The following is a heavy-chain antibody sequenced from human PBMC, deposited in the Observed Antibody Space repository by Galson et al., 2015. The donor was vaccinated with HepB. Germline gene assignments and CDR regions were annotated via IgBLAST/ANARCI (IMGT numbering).Heavy chain of an antibody. CDR2: IYPANGDT. J-gene: IGHJ6*02. D-gene: IGHD1/OR15-1a*01. CDR3: ARRNIAPPGTLHRVIYGLDV. CDR1: GYKFTGYL. V-gene: IGHV1-3*01. Sequence: SVKVSCKASGYKFTGYLIQWVRQAPGQRPEWMGWIYPANGDTSYSQRLQGRVTITSDTSATTTYMELSGLRSEDTAVYYCARRNIAPPGTLHRVIYGLDVWGQGTTVLVSS.